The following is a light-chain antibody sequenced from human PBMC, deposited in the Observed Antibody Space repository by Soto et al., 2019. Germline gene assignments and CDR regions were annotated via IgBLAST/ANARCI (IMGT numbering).Light chain of an antibody. V-gene: IGKV1-5*01. CDR1: QSISDW. CDR2: DIS. J-gene: IGKJ1*01. CDR3: QQYNSYS. Sequence: DIQMTQSPSTLSASVGDRVTITCRASQSISDWLAWYQQKPGKAPKLLIYDISNLEIGVPSRFSGSGSGTEFTLTISGLQPDDFATYYCQQYNSYSFGQGTKLDTK.